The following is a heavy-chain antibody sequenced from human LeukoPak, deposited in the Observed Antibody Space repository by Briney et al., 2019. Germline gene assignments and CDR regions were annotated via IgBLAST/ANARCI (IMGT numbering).Heavy chain of an antibody. Sequence: GGSLRLSCAASGFKFDDYGMSWVRQVPGKGLEWVSGISGSGGSTYYADSVKGRFTISRDNSKNTLYLQMNSLRAEDTAVYYCAKVPSTGGSDYWGQGTLVTVSS. CDR1: GFKFDDYG. CDR2: ISGSGGST. D-gene: IGHD3-9*01. V-gene: IGHV3-23*01. J-gene: IGHJ4*02. CDR3: AKVPSTGGSDY.